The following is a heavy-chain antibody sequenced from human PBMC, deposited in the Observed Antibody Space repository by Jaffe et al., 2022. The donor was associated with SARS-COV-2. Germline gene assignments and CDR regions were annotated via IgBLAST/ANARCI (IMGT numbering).Heavy chain of an antibody. CDR2: TSYDGRTK. CDR1: GFTFDTHA. Sequence: QVQLVESGGGVVQPGRSLRLSCAASGFTFDTHAMHWVRQAPGKGLEWVAVTSYDGRTKYYADSVKGRFTVSRDNSKNTLYLQMNSLRVEDTAVYYCASAPLWFGELSWGQGTLVSVSS. D-gene: IGHD3-10*01. CDR3: ASAPLWFGELS. J-gene: IGHJ5*02. V-gene: IGHV3-30*04.